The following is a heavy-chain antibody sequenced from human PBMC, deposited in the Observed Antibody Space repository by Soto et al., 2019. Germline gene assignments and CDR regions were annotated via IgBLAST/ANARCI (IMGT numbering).Heavy chain of an antibody. J-gene: IGHJ4*02. CDR3: ARAPYSRTSFHFDF. CDR1: GYIFTAYH. Sequence: ASVKVSCKASGYIFTAYHMHWVRQAPGQGLEWVGIINPSLGTANYAQKFQGRVAMTWDTSTTTVYMELSSLRSDDTAVYYCARAPYSRTSFHFDFWGQGTQVTVSS. D-gene: IGHD3-22*01. CDR2: INPSLGTA. V-gene: IGHV1-46*01.